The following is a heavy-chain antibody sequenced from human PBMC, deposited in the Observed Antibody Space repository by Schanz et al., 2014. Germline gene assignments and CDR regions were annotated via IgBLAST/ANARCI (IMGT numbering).Heavy chain of an antibody. J-gene: IGHJ4*02. Sequence: QVQLVESGGGVVQPGRSLRLSCAAYGFTLSSYAMHWVRQAPGKGLEWVAVISYDGSNKYYADSVKGRFTISRDNSKNTLYLQMNTLRAEDAAVYFCARAHGNNWYGEELDYWGQGTQVTGSS. CDR3: ARAHGNNWYGEELDY. CDR1: GFTLSSYA. D-gene: IGHD1-1*01. V-gene: IGHV3-30-3*01. CDR2: ISYDGSNK.